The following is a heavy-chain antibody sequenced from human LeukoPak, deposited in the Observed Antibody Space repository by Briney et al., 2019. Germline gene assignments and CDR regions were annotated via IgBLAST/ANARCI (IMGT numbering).Heavy chain of an antibody. D-gene: IGHD6-19*01. CDR1: GFTFSSSA. CDR2: ISGSGSGGST. J-gene: IGHJ5*02. CDR3: ARDPSSGWYLKGWFDP. V-gene: IGHV3-23*01. Sequence: PGGSLRLSCAASGFTFSSSAMSWVRQAPGKGLEWVSSISGSGSGGSTYYADSVKGRFTISRDNAKNSLYLQMNSLRAEDTAVYYCARDPSSGWYLKGWFDPWGQGTLVTVSS.